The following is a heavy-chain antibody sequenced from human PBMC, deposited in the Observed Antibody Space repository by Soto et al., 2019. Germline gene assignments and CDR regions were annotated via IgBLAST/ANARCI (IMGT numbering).Heavy chain of an antibody. CDR2: INHSGST. D-gene: IGHD5-12*01. CDR1: GGSFSGYY. Sequence: LSLTCAVYGGSFSGYYWSWIRQPPGKGLEWIGEINHSGSTNYNPSLKSRVTISVDTSKNQFSLKLSSVTAADTAVYYCAGNLVATIIPFDYWGQGTLVTVSS. CDR3: AGNLVATIIPFDY. V-gene: IGHV4-34*01. J-gene: IGHJ4*02.